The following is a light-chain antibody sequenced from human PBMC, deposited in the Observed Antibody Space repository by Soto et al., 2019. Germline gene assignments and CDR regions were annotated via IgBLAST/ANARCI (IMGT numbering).Light chain of an antibody. J-gene: IGLJ1*01. CDR1: SSNVGGNT. CDR2: SNN. CDR3: AAWDDSLNGYG. Sequence: QSVLTQPPSASGTPGQRVTISCSGSSSNVGGNTVNWYQHLPGTAPKLVIYSNNQRPSGVPDRFSGSRSGTSASLAISGLQSEDEADYYCAAWDDSLNGYGFGTGTKV. V-gene: IGLV1-44*01.